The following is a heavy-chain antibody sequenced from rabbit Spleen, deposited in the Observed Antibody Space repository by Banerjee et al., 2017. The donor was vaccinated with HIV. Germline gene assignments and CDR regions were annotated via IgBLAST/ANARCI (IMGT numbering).Heavy chain of an antibody. V-gene: IGHV1S40*01. J-gene: IGHJ4*01. Sequence: QSLEESGGGLVKPEGSLTLTCTASGFSFSIDYFPCCVRQAPGKGLEWIACIYTGFTTNTYYANWAKGRFTISKTSATTVTLQMTSLTAADTATYFCARDLVTAIGWNVALWGPGTLVTVS. CDR1: GFSFSIDYF. CDR3: ARDLVTAIGWNVAL. CDR2: IYTGFTTNT. D-gene: IGHD7-1*01.